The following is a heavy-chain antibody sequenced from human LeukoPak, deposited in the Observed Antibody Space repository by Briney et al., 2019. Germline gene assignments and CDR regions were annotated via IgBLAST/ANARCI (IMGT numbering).Heavy chain of an antibody. CDR1: GGSVTSGNYY. Sequence: SQTLSLTCTVSGGSVTSGNYYWNWIRQPAGKGLEWSGRIYTNGGASYNPSLKSRVTISIDASKNQFSLKLSSVTAADTAVYYCAREPPGYWGQGILVTVSS. CDR2: IYTNGGA. CDR3: AREPPGY. V-gene: IGHV4-61*02. J-gene: IGHJ4*02.